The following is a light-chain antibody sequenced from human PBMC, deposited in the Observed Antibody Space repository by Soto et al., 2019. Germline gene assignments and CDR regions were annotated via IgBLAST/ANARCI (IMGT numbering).Light chain of an antibody. CDR3: FSFTSTNTHV. CDR2: ETS. J-gene: IGLJ1*01. CDR1: SSDFGSYKF. V-gene: IGLV2-23*01. Sequence: QSVLTRPASVSGSPGQSVTISCTGTSSDFGSYKFVSWYQHHPGKVPKVIIYETSKRPSGVSDRFSGSKSGNTASLTISGLQAEDEADYYFFSFTSTNTHVFGSGTKVTVL.